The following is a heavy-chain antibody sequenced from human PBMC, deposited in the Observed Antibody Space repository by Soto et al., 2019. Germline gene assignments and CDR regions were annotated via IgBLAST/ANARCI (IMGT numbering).Heavy chain of an antibody. J-gene: IGHJ4*02. D-gene: IGHD3-16*01. CDR3: ARQGRQVWAYFDN. CDR2: IYYSGST. Sequence: PSETLSLTCTVSGGSISSTNYYWVWVRQPPGKGLEWIGSIYYSGSTSYNPSLKSRVTISVDTTKSQFSLKLTSVTAADTGVYSWARQGRQVWAYFDNWGRGTLVTVSS. CDR1: GGSISSTNYY. V-gene: IGHV4-39*01.